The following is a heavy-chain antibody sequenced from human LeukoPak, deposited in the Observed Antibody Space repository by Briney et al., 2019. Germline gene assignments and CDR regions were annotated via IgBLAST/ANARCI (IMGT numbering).Heavy chain of an antibody. CDR1: GGTFSSYA. J-gene: IGHJ4*02. CDR3: AKAPYYYDSSGQRLDY. Sequence: SVKVSCKASGGTFSSYAISWVRQAPGQGLEWMGGIIPIFGTANYAQKFQGRVTITADESTSTAYMELSSLRSEDTAVYYCAKAPYYYDSSGQRLDYWGQGTLVTVSS. V-gene: IGHV1-69*13. CDR2: IIPIFGTA. D-gene: IGHD3-22*01.